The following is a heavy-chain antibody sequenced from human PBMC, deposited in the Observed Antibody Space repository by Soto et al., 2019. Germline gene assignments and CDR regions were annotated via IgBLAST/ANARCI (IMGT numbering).Heavy chain of an antibody. J-gene: IGHJ4*02. CDR2: ISAYNGNT. Sequence: QVQLVQSGADLKKPGASVTVSCKASGYTFTSYGISWVRQAPGQGLEWMGWISAYNGNTNYAQKFQGRVTMTTDTXTSTAYMELRSLRSDDTAVYYCARDVPTVTTGGPDYWGQGTLVTVSS. D-gene: IGHD4-17*01. CDR1: GYTFTSYG. CDR3: ARDVPTVTTGGPDY. V-gene: IGHV1-18*01.